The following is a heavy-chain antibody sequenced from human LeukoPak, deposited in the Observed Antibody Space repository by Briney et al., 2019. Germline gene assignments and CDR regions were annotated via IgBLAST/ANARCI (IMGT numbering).Heavy chain of an antibody. V-gene: IGHV1-2*02. Sequence: ASVKVSCKASGYTFTDYFMHWVRQAPGQGLEWMGWINPNSGGTHYAQKFQGRVPMTRDTSISTAYMELSRLRSDDTAVYYCARDPGYSSPRGDYWGQGTLVTVSS. J-gene: IGHJ4*02. CDR2: INPNSGGT. CDR1: GYTFTDYF. CDR3: ARDPGYSSPRGDY. D-gene: IGHD5-18*01.